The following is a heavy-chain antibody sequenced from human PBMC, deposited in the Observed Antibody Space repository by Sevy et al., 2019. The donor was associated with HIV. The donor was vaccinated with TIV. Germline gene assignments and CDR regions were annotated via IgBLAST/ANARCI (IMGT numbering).Heavy chain of an antibody. Sequence: ASVKVSCKASGYTFTDYYIHWVRQAPGQGLEWMVWINPNDGVTNYAQRFQGGVTVTRDTSISTAYMELTRLRSDDTAIYYCARLTTMPTSDLYGMDVWGQGTTVTVSS. J-gene: IGHJ6*02. CDR1: GYTFTDYY. V-gene: IGHV1-2*02. CDR3: ARLTTMPTSDLYGMDV. D-gene: IGHD1-1*01. CDR2: INPNDGVT.